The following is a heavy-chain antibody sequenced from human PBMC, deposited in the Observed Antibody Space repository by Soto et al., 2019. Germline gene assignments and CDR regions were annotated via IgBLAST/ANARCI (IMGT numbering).Heavy chain of an antibody. CDR1: GFTFSGYS. Sequence: GGSLRLSCAASGFTFSGYSVNWVRQAPGKGLEWVSYISSGSKTIYYADSVKGRFIVSRDNAKNSQYLQMNSLRDEDTAVYYCVREDILGVRSFDYWGQGTLVTVSS. V-gene: IGHV3-48*02. J-gene: IGHJ4*02. D-gene: IGHD3-9*01. CDR2: ISSGSKTI. CDR3: VREDILGVRSFDY.